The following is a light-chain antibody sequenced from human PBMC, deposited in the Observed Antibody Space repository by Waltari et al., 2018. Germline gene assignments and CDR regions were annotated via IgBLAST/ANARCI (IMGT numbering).Light chain of an antibody. CDR1: QSVLYSSNNKNY. J-gene: IGKJ4*01. V-gene: IGKV4-1*01. CDR2: WAS. CDR3: QQYRSSPLT. Sequence: DIVMTQSPDSLAVSLGERATINCKSSQSVLYSSNNKNYLAWYQQKPGQPPKLLIYWASIRESGVPDRFSGSGSGTDSTLTISSLQAEDVAVYYCQQYRSSPLTFGGGTKVEIK.